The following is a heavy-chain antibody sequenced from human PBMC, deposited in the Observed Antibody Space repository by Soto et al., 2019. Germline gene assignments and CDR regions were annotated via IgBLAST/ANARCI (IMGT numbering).Heavy chain of an antibody. Sequence: QVQLVQSGAEVKKPGASVKVSCKASGYTFTGYYMHWVRQAPGQGLEWMGWINPNSGGTNYAQKLPGWVTMTRDTSISSAYMELSRLRSDDTAVYYCARVSAAYCGGVCYSELDYLGQGTLVTVSS. CDR1: GYTFTGYY. CDR2: INPNSGGT. J-gene: IGHJ4*02. CDR3: ARVSAAYCGGVCYSELDY. D-gene: IGHD2-21*02. V-gene: IGHV1-2*04.